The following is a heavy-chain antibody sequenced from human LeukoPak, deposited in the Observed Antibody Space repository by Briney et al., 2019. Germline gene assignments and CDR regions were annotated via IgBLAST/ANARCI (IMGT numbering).Heavy chain of an antibody. CDR1: GGSFSGYY. D-gene: IGHD6-6*01. CDR2: INHSGST. J-gene: IGHJ6*02. CDR3: ARGLAARPIYYYYYGMDV. Sequence: SETLSLTCAVYGGSFSGYYWSWTRQPPGKGLEWIGEINHSGSTNYNPSLKSRVTISVDTSKNQFSLKLSSVTAADTAVYYCARGLAARPIYYYYYGMDVWGQGTTVTVSS. V-gene: IGHV4-34*01.